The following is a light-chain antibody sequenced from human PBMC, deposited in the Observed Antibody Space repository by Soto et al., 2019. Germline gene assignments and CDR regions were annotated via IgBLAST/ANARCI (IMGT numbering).Light chain of an antibody. Sequence: ENVLTQSPGTLSSSPGERATLSCRASQSVSSSYLAWYQQKPGQAPRLLIYGASSRATGIPDRFSGSGSGTDFTLTISRLEPEDFAMYYCHQYGSSPPVTFGQGTRLEI. V-gene: IGKV3-20*01. CDR2: GAS. CDR1: QSVSSSY. CDR3: HQYGSSPPVT. J-gene: IGKJ5*01.